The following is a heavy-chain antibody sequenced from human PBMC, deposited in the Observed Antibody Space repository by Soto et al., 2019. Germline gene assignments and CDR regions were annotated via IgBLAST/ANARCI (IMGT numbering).Heavy chain of an antibody. J-gene: IGHJ6*02. Sequence: QVQLLESGGGVVQPGRSLRLFCAASGFNFNKYAMHWVRQAPGKGLEWVAVTSFDGTDKYSDSVRGRLTISRDNSKNTMELQVNSLRTEDTAVYFCARDINYYARSGYSHRGMDVWGQGTTVTVSS. CDR1: GFNFNKYA. V-gene: IGHV3-30-3*01. CDR2: TSFDGTDK. CDR3: ARDINYYARSGYSHRGMDV. D-gene: IGHD3-22*01.